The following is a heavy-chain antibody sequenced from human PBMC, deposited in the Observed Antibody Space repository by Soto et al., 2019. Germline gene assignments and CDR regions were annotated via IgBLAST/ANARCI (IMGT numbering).Heavy chain of an antibody. D-gene: IGHD3-22*01. V-gene: IGHV1-8*01. Sequence: GASVKVSCKASGYTLSSYDINWVRQATGQGLEWMGWMNPNSGDTGYVQKFQGRVTMTRDTSIGTAYMELSSLRSDDTAVYYCARAFFYQGSDSRGYSFDAFDFWGPGTLVTVSS. CDR2: MNPNSGDT. J-gene: IGHJ3*01. CDR3: ARAFFYQGSDSRGYSFDAFDF. CDR1: GYTLSSYD.